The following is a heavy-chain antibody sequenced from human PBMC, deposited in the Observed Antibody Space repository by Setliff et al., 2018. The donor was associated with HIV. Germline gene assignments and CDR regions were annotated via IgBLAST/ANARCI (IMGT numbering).Heavy chain of an antibody. J-gene: IGHJ4*02. D-gene: IGHD3-10*01. V-gene: IGHV7-4-1*02. Sequence: GASVKVSCKASGYTFTSYAMNWVRQAPGQGLEWLGWINTKTGNPTYVQGFPGQFVFSLDTSVSTAYLEISSLKAEDTAVYYCARAPFLQFFRGSPYYFDYWGQGSQVTVS. CDR2: INTKTGNP. CDR3: ARAPFLQFFRGSPYYFDY. CDR1: GYTFTSYA.